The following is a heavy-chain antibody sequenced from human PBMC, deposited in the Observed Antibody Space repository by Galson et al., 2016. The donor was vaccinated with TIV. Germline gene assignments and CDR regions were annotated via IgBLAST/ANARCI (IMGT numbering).Heavy chain of an antibody. D-gene: IGHD1-1*01. J-gene: IGHJ5*02. CDR1: GDSISSGSFY. V-gene: IGHV4-61*02. CDR3: ARDWEYVDNDIHGFDP. CDR2: IYTSGDT. Sequence: TLSLTCSVSGDSISSGSFYWPWIRQPAGKGLEWIGRIYTSGDTSYNPSLGGRVTLSRDTFKSPFSLTLHSVTAADPAMYFCARDWEYVDNDIHGFDPWGQGTRVTVSS.